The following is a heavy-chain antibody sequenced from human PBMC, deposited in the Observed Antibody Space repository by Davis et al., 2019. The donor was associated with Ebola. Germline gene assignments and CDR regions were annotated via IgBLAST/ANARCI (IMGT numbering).Heavy chain of an antibody. CDR1: GGSMTSGVSY. J-gene: IGHJ4*02. CDR2: LYYSGGT. CDR3: ARNSSGFGHFDY. V-gene: IGHV4-39*07. D-gene: IGHD6-19*01. Sequence: PSETLSLTCSVSGGSMTSGVSYWGWIRQPPGKGLEWIASLYYSGGTYYNPSLKSRATISVDPSKNQFSLNLNSMTAADTAIYYCARNSSGFGHFDYWGQGILVTVSS.